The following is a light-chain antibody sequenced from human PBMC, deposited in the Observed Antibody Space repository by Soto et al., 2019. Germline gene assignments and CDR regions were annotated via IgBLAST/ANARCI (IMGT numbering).Light chain of an antibody. J-gene: IGKJ3*01. CDR3: QHYNNLPPFT. Sequence: EIQMTQSPSSLSASVGARVSITCQASEDIRTSLSWFQHKPGRAPKLLIYGASYLETGVPSRFRGSGSGTDFTLTISSLQPEDIATYYCQHYNNLPPFTFGPGTIVDVK. CDR1: EDIRTS. CDR2: GAS. V-gene: IGKV1-33*01.